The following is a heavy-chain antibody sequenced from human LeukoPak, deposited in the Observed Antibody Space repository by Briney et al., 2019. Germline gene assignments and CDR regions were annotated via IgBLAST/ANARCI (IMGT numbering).Heavy chain of an antibody. CDR1: GFTFSSYS. J-gene: IGHJ6*03. Sequence: GGSLRLSCAASGFTFSSYSMNWVRQAPGKGLEWVANIKQDGSEKHYVDSVKGRFTISRDNAKNSLYLQMNSLRAEDTAVYYCARDAFSYYYYYMDVWGKGTTVTVSS. V-gene: IGHV3-7*01. CDR2: IKQDGSEK. CDR3: ARDAFSYYYYYMDV.